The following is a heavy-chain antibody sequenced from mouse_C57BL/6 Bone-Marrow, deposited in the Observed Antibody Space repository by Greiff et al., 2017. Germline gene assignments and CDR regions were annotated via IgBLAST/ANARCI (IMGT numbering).Heavy chain of an antibody. CDR3: ARARRTMVTTDYCDY. J-gene: IGHJ2*01. Sequence: QVQLKQPGAELVKPGASVKLSCKASGYTFTSYWMHWVKQRPGQGLEWIGMIHPNSGSTNYNEKFKSKATLTVDKSSSTAYMQLSSLTSEDSAVYYCARARRTMVTTDYCDYWGQGTTLTVSS. V-gene: IGHV1-64*01. D-gene: IGHD2-2*01. CDR2: IHPNSGST. CDR1: GYTFTSYW.